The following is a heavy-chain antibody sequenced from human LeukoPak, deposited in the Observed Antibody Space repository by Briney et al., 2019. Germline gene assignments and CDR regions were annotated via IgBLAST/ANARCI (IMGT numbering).Heavy chain of an antibody. CDR2: IYYSGST. V-gene: IGHV4-39*07. D-gene: IGHD3-10*01. J-gene: IGHJ6*03. CDR1: GGSISSSSYY. Sequence: SETLSLTCTVSGGSISSSSYYWGWIRQPPGKGLEWIGSIYYSGSTYYNPSLKSRVTISVDTSKNQFSLKLSSVTAADTAVYYCARVYYGSGSYYSFVRPYYMDVWGKGTTVTVSS. CDR3: ARVYYGSGSYYSFVRPYYMDV.